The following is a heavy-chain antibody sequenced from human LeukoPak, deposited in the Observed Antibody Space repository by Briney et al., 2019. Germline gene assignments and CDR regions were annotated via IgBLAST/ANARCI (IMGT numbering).Heavy chain of an antibody. J-gene: IGHJ3*02. CDR1: GYTFTSYD. Sequence: ASVKVSCKASGYTFTSYDINWVRQATGQGLEWMGWINPNSGGTNYAQKFQGRVTMTRDTSISTAYMELSRLRSDDTAVYYCATGIQRDAFDIWGQGTMVTVSS. D-gene: IGHD5-18*01. V-gene: IGHV1-2*02. CDR3: ATGIQRDAFDI. CDR2: INPNSGGT.